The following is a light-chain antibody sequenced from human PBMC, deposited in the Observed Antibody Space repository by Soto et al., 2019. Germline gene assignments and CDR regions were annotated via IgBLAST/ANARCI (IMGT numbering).Light chain of an antibody. CDR1: STDFVSYNR. Sequence: QSLLTQPPSVSGSPGQSVTISCTGTSTDFVSYNRVSWYQQPPGTAPKLMIYEVSKRPSGVPDRFSGSKSGNTASLTISGLQAADEADYYCSLYTSENAYVFGTGTK. CDR3: SLYTSENAYV. J-gene: IGLJ1*01. V-gene: IGLV2-18*01. CDR2: EVS.